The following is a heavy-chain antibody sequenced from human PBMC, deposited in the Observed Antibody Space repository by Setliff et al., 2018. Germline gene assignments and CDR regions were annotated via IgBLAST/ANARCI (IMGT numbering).Heavy chain of an antibody. CDR1: GFTFSAYA. J-gene: IGHJ4*02. D-gene: IGHD6-13*01. CDR2: ISPIGDST. V-gene: IGHV3-23*01. Sequence: GGSLRLSCVVSGFTFSAYAMSWVRQSPGKGLEWVSAISPIGDSTYYLDSVKGRFTISRDNSKNTLYLQMNSLRAEDTAMYYCAKDDLGFAAAGTNVVFNYWGQGTLVTVSS. CDR3: AKDDLGFAAAGTNVVFNY.